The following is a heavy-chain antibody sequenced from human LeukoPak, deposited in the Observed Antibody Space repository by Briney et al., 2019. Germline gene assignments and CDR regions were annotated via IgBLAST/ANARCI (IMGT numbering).Heavy chain of an antibody. Sequence: GGSLRLSCAASGFTFSSYAMHWVRQAPGKGLEWVAVISYDGSNKYYADSVKGRFTISRDNSKNTLYLQMNSLRAEDTAVYFCVRSVLSWPQETRVTVSS. D-gene: IGHD4/OR15-4a*01. J-gene: IGHJ5*02. CDR1: GFTFSSYA. V-gene: IGHV3-30*01. CDR2: ISYDGSNK. CDR3: VRSVLS.